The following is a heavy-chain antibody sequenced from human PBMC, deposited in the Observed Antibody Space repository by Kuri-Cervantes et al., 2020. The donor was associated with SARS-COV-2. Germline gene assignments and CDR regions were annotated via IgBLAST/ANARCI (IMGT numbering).Heavy chain of an antibody. CDR3: AKNRRGSGSSFDY. CDR2: ISSSGSTI. CDR1: GFTFSDYY. Sequence: GESLKISCAASGFTFSDYYMSWIRQAPGKGLEWVSYISSSGSTIYYADSVKGRFTISRDNAKNSLYLQMNSLRAEDTAVYYCAKNRRGSGSSFDYWGQGTLVTVSS. J-gene: IGHJ4*02. D-gene: IGHD3-22*01. V-gene: IGHV3-11*01.